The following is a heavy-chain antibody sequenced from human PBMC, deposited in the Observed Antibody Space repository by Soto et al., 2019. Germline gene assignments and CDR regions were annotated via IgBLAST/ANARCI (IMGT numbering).Heavy chain of an antibody. J-gene: IGHJ1*01. CDR2: IYSGGST. Sequence: VQLVESGGGLVQPGGSLRLSCAASGFTVSSNSMSWVRQAPGKGLEWVSVIYSGGSTYYAASVKCRFTISRYNSKNTRSLQMNSLRAEDTAVYYCARDRIAVAGKPEYFPHWGQGTLVTVSS. CDR1: GFTVSSNS. CDR3: ARDRIAVAGKPEYFPH. V-gene: IGHV3-66*01. D-gene: IGHD6-19*01.